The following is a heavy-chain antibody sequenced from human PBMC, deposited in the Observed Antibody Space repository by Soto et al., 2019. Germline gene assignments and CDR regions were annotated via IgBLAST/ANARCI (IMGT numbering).Heavy chain of an antibody. Sequence: ASVKVSCTASGYTFTSYAMHWVRQAPGQRLEWMGWINAGNGNTKYSQKFQGRVTITRDTSASTAYMELSSLRSEDTAVYYCARTGSSSWYWFDPWGQGTLVTVSS. CDR1: GYTFTSYA. J-gene: IGHJ5*02. CDR3: ARTGSSSWYWFDP. D-gene: IGHD6-13*01. CDR2: INAGNGNT. V-gene: IGHV1-3*01.